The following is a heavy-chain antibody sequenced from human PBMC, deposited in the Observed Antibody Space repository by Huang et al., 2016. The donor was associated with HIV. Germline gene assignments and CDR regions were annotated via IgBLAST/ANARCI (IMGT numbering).Heavy chain of an antibody. CDR1: GYTLTELS. V-gene: IGHV1-24*01. CDR3: AAGYDTYYDI. D-gene: IGHD2-21*01. J-gene: IGHJ3*02. CDR2: FEPEQGET. Sequence: QVQLVQSGAEVKKPGASVKVSCTVSGYTLTELSIPWVRQAPGKGLEWRGDFEPEQGETIYAQNFQGRVNMTEDTSTDTAHMELPSLRPEDTAVYYCAAGYDTYYDIWGQGTMVIASS.